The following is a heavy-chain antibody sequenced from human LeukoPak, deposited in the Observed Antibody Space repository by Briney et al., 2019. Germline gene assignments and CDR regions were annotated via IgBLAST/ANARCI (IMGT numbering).Heavy chain of an antibody. D-gene: IGHD1-1*01. CDR3: ARGPPRGKYYYMDV. CDR1: GFTLCILD. CDR2: IGTASDT. J-gene: IGHJ6*03. V-gene: IGHV3-13*01. Sequence: GGSLRLSRAASGFTLCILDMHWGRDPTGRGREWVSTIGTASDTYYPGSVEGRFTLSRDNAKNSLYLQMNSLTAGDTAVYYCARGPPRGKYYYMDVWGKGTTVTVSS.